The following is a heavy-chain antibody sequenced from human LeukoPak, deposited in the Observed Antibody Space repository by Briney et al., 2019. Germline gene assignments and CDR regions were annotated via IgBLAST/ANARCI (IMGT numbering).Heavy chain of an antibody. CDR2: INPNSGGT. Sequence: ASVKVSCKASGYSFTGYYMHWVRQAPGQGLEWMGWINPNSGGTNYAQKFQGRVTMTRDTSISTAYMELSRLRSDDTAVYYCARADDYYGSGSPYYYYYYMDVWGKGTTVTISS. CDR3: ARADDYYGSGSPYYYYYYMDV. V-gene: IGHV1-2*02. D-gene: IGHD3-10*01. J-gene: IGHJ6*03. CDR1: GYSFTGYY.